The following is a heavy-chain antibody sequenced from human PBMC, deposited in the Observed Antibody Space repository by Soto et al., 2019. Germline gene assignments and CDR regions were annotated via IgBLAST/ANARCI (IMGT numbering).Heavy chain of an antibody. D-gene: IGHD3-10*01. CDR1: GGSFSGDY. V-gene: IGHV4-34*01. CDR2: INHSGST. CDR3: ARDAQRSGSYYPDSQAFDI. J-gene: IGHJ3*02. Sequence: SETLSLTCAVYGGSFSGDYWSWIRQPPGKGLEWIGEINHSGSTNYNPSLKSRVTISVDTSKNQFSLKLSSVTAADTAVYYCARDAQRSGSYYPDSQAFDICGQGTMVTVSS.